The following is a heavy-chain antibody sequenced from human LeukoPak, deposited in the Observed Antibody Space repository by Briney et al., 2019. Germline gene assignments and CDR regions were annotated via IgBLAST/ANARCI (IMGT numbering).Heavy chain of an antibody. CDR3: AKTLSSGWSGKYYFDY. J-gene: IGHJ4*02. D-gene: IGHD6-19*01. Sequence: GGSLRLSCAASGFTFSTYAISWVRQAPGKGLEWVSGISGNGDNTYYADSVKGRFTIYRDNSKSRLSLQMNSLRDEDTAVYYCAKTLSSGWSGKYYFDYWGQGTLVSVSS. CDR1: GFTFSTYA. CDR2: ISGNGDNT. V-gene: IGHV3-23*01.